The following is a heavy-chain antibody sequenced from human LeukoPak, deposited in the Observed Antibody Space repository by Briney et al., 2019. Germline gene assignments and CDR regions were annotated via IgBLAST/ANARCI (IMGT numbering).Heavy chain of an antibody. V-gene: IGHV3-30*18. D-gene: IGHD3-10*01. CDR1: GFTFSTYD. J-gene: IGHJ3*02. Sequence: GGSLTLSCAASGFTFSTYDMHWVRQAPGKGLEWVAIISYDGSDKYYADSVKGRFTIPRDNSKNTLYLQMNSLRAEDTAVYYCAKDFGEAAFDIWGQGTMVTVSS. CDR3: AKDFGEAAFDI. CDR2: ISYDGSDK.